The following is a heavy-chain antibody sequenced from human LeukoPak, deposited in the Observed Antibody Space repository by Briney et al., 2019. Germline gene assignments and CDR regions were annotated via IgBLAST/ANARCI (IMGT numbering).Heavy chain of an antibody. CDR3: ARESPLGTGSFDY. J-gene: IGHJ4*02. V-gene: IGHV6-1*01. Sequence: SQTLSLTCAISGDSVSNNSATWNWIRQSPSRGLEWLGRTYYRSKWYNEHTISVKSRITINPDTSKNQFSLQVNSVTPEDTAVYYCARESPLGTGSFDYWGQGTLVTVSS. D-gene: IGHD3-16*01. CDR2: TYYRSKWYN. CDR1: GDSVSNNSAT.